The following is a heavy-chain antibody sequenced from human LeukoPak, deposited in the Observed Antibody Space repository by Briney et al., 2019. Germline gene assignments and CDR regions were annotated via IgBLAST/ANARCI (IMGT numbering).Heavy chain of an antibody. CDR3: ARGRGRYLDY. Sequence: KPSETLSLTCAVYGGSFSGYYWSWIRQPPGKGLEWIGEINHSGSTNYNPSLKSRVTISVDTSKNQFSLKLSSVTAADTAVYYCARGRGRYLDYWGQGTLVTVSS. CDR2: INHSGST. J-gene: IGHJ4*02. V-gene: IGHV4-34*01. D-gene: IGHD1-26*01. CDR1: GGSFSGYY.